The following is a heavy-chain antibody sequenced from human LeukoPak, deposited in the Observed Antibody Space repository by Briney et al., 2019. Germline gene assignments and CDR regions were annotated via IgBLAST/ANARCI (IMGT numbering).Heavy chain of an antibody. J-gene: IGHJ4*02. V-gene: IGHV3-23*01. CDR1: GLTFSNHG. D-gene: IGHD1-1*01. CDR2: ITGDGTTT. Sequence: PGGSLRLSCEASGLTFSNHGMSWVRQAPGKGLQWVSAITGDGTTTYYADSVKGRFTISRDNSKNMLYLQMSSLRAEDTAVYYCAKMNGYFEYWGQGAQVPVSS. CDR3: AKMNGYFEY.